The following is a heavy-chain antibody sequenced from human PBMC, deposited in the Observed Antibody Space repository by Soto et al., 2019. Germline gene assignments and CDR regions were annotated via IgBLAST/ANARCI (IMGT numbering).Heavy chain of an antibody. V-gene: IGHV1-69*12. CDR1: GGTFSSYA. Sequence: QVQLVQSGAEVKKPGSSVKVSCKASGGTFSSYAISWVRQAPGQGLEWMGGIIPIFGTANYAQKFQGRVTITADESTSTAYMELSSLRSEDTAVYYCACRGGTTVVTESPRDDDYYYYYGMDVWGQGTTVTVSS. CDR3: ACRGGTTVVTESPRDDDYYYYYGMDV. D-gene: IGHD4-17*01. CDR2: IIPIFGTA. J-gene: IGHJ6*02.